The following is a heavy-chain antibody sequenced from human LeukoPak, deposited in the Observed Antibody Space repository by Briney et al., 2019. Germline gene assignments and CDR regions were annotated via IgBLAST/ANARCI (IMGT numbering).Heavy chain of an antibody. J-gene: IGHJ4*02. D-gene: IGHD5-24*01. V-gene: IGHV3-30*04. CDR2: ISYDGSNE. CDR1: GFTFSSYV. CDR3: AKSGYNRFDY. Sequence: RGSLRLSCAASGFTFSSYVMHWVRQAPGKGLEWVAIISYDGSNEYYADSVKGRFTISRDNSKNTLYLQMNSLIAEDTAVYYCAKSGYNRFDYWGQGTRVTVSS.